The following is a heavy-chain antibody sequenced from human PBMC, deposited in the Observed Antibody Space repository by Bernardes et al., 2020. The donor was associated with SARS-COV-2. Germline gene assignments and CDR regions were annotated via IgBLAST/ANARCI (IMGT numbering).Heavy chain of an antibody. Sequence: GGSLRLSCAASGFTFSSYWMSWVRQAPGKGLEWVANIKEDGSEKNYVDSVKGRFTISRDNAKKSLYLQMSSLRAEDTAVYYCAREDGYNGGFDYWGQGTLVTVSS. D-gene: IGHD5-12*01. CDR2: IKEDGSEK. CDR3: AREDGYNGGFDY. J-gene: IGHJ4*02. V-gene: IGHV3-7*03. CDR1: GFTFSSYW.